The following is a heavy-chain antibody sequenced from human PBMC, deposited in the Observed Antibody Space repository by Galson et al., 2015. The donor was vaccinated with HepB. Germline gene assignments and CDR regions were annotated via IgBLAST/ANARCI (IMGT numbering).Heavy chain of an antibody. CDR1: GFTYSTYS. J-gene: IGHJ6*03. Sequence: SLRLSCAASGFTYSTYSMNWVRQAPGKGLEWVSYISRSGSAIYYADSVKGRFTISRDSAKNSLYLQMNSLRVEDTAVYYCARSRFDFWSGYDYYMDVWGKGTTVTVSS. V-gene: IGHV3-48*01. D-gene: IGHD3-3*01. CDR3: ARSRFDFWSGYDYYMDV. CDR2: ISRSGSAI.